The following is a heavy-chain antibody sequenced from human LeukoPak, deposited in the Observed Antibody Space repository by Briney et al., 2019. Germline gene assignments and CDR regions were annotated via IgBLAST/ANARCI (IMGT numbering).Heavy chain of an antibody. CDR1: GGSFSGYY. CDR2: ITRYGNT. V-gene: IGHV4-34*01. D-gene: IGHD2-2*01. Sequence: SETLSLTCAVYGGSFSGYYWSWIRQPPGKGLEWIGEITRYGNTNYNPSLKSRVSTSLDTSKNQFSLRLSSVIAADTAIYYCARLDQLIQNYWYFDLWGRGSLVTVSS. CDR3: ARLDQLIQNYWYFDL. J-gene: IGHJ2*01.